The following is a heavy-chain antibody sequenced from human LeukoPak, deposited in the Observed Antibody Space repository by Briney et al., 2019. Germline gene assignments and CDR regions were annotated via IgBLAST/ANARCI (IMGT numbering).Heavy chain of an antibody. Sequence: PSETLSLTCTVSGGSISSSSYYWGWIRQPPGKGLEWIGSVYYTGASYYNPSLKSRVTISIDTSKKHFSLKLTSVTAADTAVYYCARDTMVRGVDWGQGNLVTVSS. V-gene: IGHV4-39*07. J-gene: IGHJ4*02. CDR1: GGSISSSSYY. D-gene: IGHD3-10*01. CDR2: VYYTGAS. CDR3: ARDTMVRGVD.